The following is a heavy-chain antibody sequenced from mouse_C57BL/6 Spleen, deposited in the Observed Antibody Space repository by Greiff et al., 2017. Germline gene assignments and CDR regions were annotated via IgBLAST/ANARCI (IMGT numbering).Heavy chain of an antibody. CDR2: ISSGGSYT. D-gene: IGHD5-1*01. Sequence: EVQLVESGGDLVKPGGSLKLSCAASGFTFSSYGMSWVRQTPDKRLEWVATISSGGSYTYYPASVQGRFTISRDNAKNTLYLQMSSLKSEDTAMYYCARHEDEYAWFAYWGQGTLVTVSA. CDR3: ARHEDEYAWFAY. V-gene: IGHV5-6*01. J-gene: IGHJ3*01. CDR1: GFTFSSYG.